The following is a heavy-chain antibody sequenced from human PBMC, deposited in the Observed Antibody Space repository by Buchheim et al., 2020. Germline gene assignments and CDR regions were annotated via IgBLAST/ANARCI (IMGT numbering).Heavy chain of an antibody. CDR3: AKELGYCSSTSCYLGEQQLATREGYFDY. CDR2: ISGSGGST. CDR1: GFTFSSNA. D-gene: IGHD2-2*01. Sequence: EVQLLESGGGLVQPGGSLRLSCAASGFTFSSNAMSLVRQAPGKGLEWVSAISGSGGSTYYADSVKGRFTISRDNSKNTLYLQMNSLRAEDTAVYYCAKELGYCSSTSCYLGEQQLATREGYFDYWGQGTL. V-gene: IGHV3-23*01. J-gene: IGHJ4*02.